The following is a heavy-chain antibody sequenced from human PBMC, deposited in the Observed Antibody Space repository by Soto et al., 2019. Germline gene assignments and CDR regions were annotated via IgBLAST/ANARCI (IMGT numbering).Heavy chain of an antibody. CDR3: ATSYSSGRRAFYY. CDR2: IVPMLGMS. CDR1: GDTFSFYT. V-gene: IGHV1-69*02. J-gene: IGHJ4*02. Sequence: QVQLVQSGAEVKKPGSSVKVSCKASGDTFSFYTINWVRQAPGLGLEWMGRIVPMLGMSNYALKFQGRVTSTADKSTRTAYMGLGSLRSEDTAMYYGATSYSSGRRAFYYWGQGGPGTVS. D-gene: IGHD3-10*01.